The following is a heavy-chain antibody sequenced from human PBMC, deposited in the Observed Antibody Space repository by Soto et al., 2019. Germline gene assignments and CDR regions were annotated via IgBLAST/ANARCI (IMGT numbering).Heavy chain of an antibody. CDR2: ISAYNGNT. CDR3: ARMRTTVTTSWLDP. Sequence: ASVKVSCKASGYTFTSYGISWVRQAPGQGLEWMGWISAYNGNTNYAQKLQGRVTMTTDTSTSTAYMELRSLRSDDTAVYYCARMRTTVTTSWLDPWGQGTLVTVSS. V-gene: IGHV1-18*04. D-gene: IGHD4-17*01. CDR1: GYTFTSYG. J-gene: IGHJ5*02.